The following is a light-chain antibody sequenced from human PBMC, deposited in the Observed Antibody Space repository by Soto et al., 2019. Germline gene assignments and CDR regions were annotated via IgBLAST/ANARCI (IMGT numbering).Light chain of an antibody. J-gene: IGLJ1*01. Sequence: QSVLTQPASVSGSPGQSITISCTGTSNNVGNYELVSWYQQHPGKAPKLMIYEVYKRPPGVSNRFSGSKSGITASLTISGLQAEDEGDYYCCSYAGSDTYVFGSGTKVTVL. CDR3: CSYAGSDTYV. CDR1: SNNVGNYEL. V-gene: IGLV2-23*02. CDR2: EVY.